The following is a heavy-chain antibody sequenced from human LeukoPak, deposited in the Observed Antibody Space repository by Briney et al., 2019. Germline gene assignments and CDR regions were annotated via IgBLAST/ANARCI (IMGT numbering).Heavy chain of an antibody. D-gene: IGHD1-1*01. J-gene: IGHJ6*03. CDR3: ARGPPRGKYYYMDV. CDR2: FGTASDT. CDR1: GFTFSSFD. V-gene: IGHV3-13*01. Sequence: GGSLRLPCSASGFTFSSFDRHWVRQPTGQGLEWVSTFGTASDTYYPGSVEGRFTLSRDNAKNFLYLQMNSLTAGDTAVYYCARGPPRGKYYYMDVWGKGTTVTVSS.